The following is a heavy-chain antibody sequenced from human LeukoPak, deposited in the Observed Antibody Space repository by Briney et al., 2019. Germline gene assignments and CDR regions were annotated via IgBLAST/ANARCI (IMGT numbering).Heavy chain of an antibody. CDR1: GFTFSSYA. CDR3: AKDPSVSYGDYIIR. V-gene: IGHV3-23*01. Sequence: GGSLRLSCAASGFTFSSYAMSWVRQAPGKGLEWVSGLSVSDKTTYYADSVKGRFTISRDNSKNTLYLQINSLRADDTAVYYCAKDPSVSYGDYIIRWGQGTLVIVSS. CDR2: LSVSDKTT. J-gene: IGHJ4*02. D-gene: IGHD4-17*01.